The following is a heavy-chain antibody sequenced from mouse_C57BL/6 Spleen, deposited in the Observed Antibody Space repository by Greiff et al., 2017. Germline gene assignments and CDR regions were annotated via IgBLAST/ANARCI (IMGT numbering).Heavy chain of an antibody. CDR1: GYAFSSSW. CDR3: ASSLYYYGSSSWFAY. J-gene: IGHJ3*01. V-gene: IGHV1-82*01. CDR2: IYPGDGDT. D-gene: IGHD1-1*01. Sequence: QVQLQQSGPELVKPGASVKISCKASGYAFSSSWMNWVKQRPGKGLEWIGRIYPGDGDTNYNGKFKGKATLTADKSSSTAYMQLRSLTSEDSAVYFCASSLYYYGSSSWFAYWGQGTLVTVSA.